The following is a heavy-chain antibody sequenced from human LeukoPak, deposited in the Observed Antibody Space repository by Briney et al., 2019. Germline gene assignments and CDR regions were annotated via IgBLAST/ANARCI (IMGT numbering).Heavy chain of an antibody. CDR1: GFTFSSYW. CDR3: ARDVLYYYYYMDV. V-gene: IGHV3-74*01. J-gene: IGHJ6*03. D-gene: IGHD2-8*02. CDR2: INSDGSST. Sequence: GWSLRLSCAASGFTFSSYWMHWVRQAPGKGLVWVSRINSDGSSTSYADSVKGRFTISRDNAKNTLYLQMNSLRAEDTAVYYCARDVLYYYYYMDVWGKGTTVTVSS.